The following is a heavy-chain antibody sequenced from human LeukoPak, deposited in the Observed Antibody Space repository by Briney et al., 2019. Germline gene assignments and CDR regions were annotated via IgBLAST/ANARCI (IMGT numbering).Heavy chain of an antibody. CDR1: GGSISSGGYY. D-gene: IGHD6-19*01. V-gene: IGHV4-30-2*01. Sequence: PSETLSLTCTVSGGSISSGGYYWSWIRQPPGKGLEWIGYIYHSGSTYYNPSLKSRVTISVDTSKNQFSLKLSSVTAADTAVYYCARSVRAVAGRFDYWGQGTLVTVSS. CDR2: IYHSGST. CDR3: ARSVRAVAGRFDY. J-gene: IGHJ4*02.